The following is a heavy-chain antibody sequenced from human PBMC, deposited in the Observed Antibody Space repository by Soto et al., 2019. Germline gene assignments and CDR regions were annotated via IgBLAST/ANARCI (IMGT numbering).Heavy chain of an antibody. CDR2: LIPFFGTP. CDR1: GGTFSSHA. V-gene: IGHV1-69*12. J-gene: IGHJ4*02. CDR3: AKEYGNNWYEFWYY. Sequence: QVHLVQSGAEVKKPGSSVKVSCKASGGTFSSHAFSWVRQAPGQGLEWMGGLIPFFGTPNYAPEVQDRVTITADASTSTAYMELRSLRSDDTAVYYCAKEYGNNWYEFWYYWGQGTLVTVSS. D-gene: IGHD1-1*01.